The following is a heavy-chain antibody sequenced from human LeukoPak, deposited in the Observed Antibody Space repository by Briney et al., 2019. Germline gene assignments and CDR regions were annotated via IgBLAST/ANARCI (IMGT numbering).Heavy chain of an antibody. J-gene: IGHJ5*02. CDR2: IYTSGST. Sequence: ASETLSLTCTVSGGSISSGSYYWSWIRQPAGKGLEWIGRIYTSGSTNYNPSLKSRVTISVDTSKNQFSLKLSSVTAADTAVYYCARAQGVIYDWSNWFDPWGQGTLVTVSS. D-gene: IGHD3-9*01. V-gene: IGHV4-61*02. CDR1: GGSISSGSYY. CDR3: ARAQGVIYDWSNWFDP.